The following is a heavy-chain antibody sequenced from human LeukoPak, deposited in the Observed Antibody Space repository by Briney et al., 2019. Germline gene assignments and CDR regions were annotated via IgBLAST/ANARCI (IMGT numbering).Heavy chain of an antibody. D-gene: IGHD3-22*01. Sequence: GGSLRPSCAASAFTSDDYATHCVRQTPGKGLEWVSLISGDGDTTYSADSVKGRFTISRDNFKNSLYLQMNSLRTEDTALYYCAKDMAYYYDSSVVIDYWGQGTLVTVSS. CDR2: ISGDGDTT. J-gene: IGHJ4*02. CDR1: AFTSDDYA. V-gene: IGHV3-43*02. CDR3: AKDMAYYYDSSVVIDY.